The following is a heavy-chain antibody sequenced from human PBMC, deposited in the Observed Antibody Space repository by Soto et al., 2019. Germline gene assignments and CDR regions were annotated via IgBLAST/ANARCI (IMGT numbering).Heavy chain of an antibody. Sequence: QVQLQESGPRLVKPSQTLSLTCTVSGGSISSGDYYWSWIRQPPGKGLEWIGYIYYSGSTYYNPSLKSRITLSVDTSKNQFSLRLSSVTAADTAVYYCARDYFDSSGSPRRDAFDIWGQGTMVTVSS. J-gene: IGHJ3*02. D-gene: IGHD3-22*01. CDR1: GGSISSGDYY. CDR2: IYYSGST. V-gene: IGHV4-30-4*01. CDR3: ARDYFDSSGSPRRDAFDI.